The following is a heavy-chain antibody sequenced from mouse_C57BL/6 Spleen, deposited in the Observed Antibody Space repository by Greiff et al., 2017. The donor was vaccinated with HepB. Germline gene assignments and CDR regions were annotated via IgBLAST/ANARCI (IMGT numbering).Heavy chain of an antibody. CDR3: ARGFTTVVVENYFDY. Sequence: QVQLQQSGAELMKPGASVKLSCKATGYTFTGYWIEWVKQRPGHGLEWIGEILPGSGSTNYNVKFKGKATFTADTSSNTAYMQLSSLTTEDSAIYYCARGFTTVVVENYFDYWGQGTTLTVSS. CDR2: ILPGSGST. CDR1: GYTFTGYW. V-gene: IGHV1-9*01. J-gene: IGHJ2*01. D-gene: IGHD1-1*01.